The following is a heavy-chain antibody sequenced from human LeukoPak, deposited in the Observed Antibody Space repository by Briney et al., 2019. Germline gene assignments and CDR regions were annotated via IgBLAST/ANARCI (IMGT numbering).Heavy chain of an antibody. CDR1: GGTFSSYA. D-gene: IGHD5-12*01. V-gene: IGHV1-69*13. J-gene: IGHJ4*02. Sequence: ASVKVSCKASGGTFSSYAISWVRQAPGQGLEWMGGIIPIFGTANYAQKFQGRVTITADESTSTAYMELSSLRSEDTAVYYCARGYSGYDSGYFDYWGRGTPVTVSS. CDR3: ARGYSGYDSGYFDY. CDR2: IIPIFGTA.